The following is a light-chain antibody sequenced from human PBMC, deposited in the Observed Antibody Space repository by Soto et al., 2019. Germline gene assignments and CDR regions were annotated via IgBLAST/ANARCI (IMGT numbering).Light chain of an antibody. V-gene: IGKV1-9*01. Sequence: IQVTQSPSSLSASVGDRVTITCRASQGISSYLAWYQQKPGKAPKLLIYAASTLQSGVPSRFSGSGSGTDFTLTISSLQPEDFATYYCQQLNSYPPAITFGQGTRLEIK. CDR2: AAS. CDR3: QQLNSYPPAIT. J-gene: IGKJ5*01. CDR1: QGISSY.